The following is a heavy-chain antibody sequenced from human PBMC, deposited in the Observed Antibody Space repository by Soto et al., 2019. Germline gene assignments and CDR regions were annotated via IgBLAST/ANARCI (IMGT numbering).Heavy chain of an antibody. CDR2: ISYDGSNK. CDR3: ARGTPYGP. J-gene: IGHJ5*02. CDR1: GFTFSSCA. Sequence: GGSLRLSCAASGFTFSSCAMHWVRQAPGKGLEWVAVISYDGSNKYYADSVKGRFTISRDNSKNTLYLQMNSLRAEDTAVYYCARGTPYGPWGQGTLVTVSS. D-gene: IGHD4-17*01. V-gene: IGHV3-30-3*01.